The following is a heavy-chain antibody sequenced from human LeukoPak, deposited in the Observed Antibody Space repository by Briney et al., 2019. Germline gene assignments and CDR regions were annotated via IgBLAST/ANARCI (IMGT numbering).Heavy chain of an antibody. CDR2: INRDGSST. Sequence: GGSLRLSCAASGFTFISYWMHWVRQAPGKGLVWVSRINRDGSSTDYADSVKGRFTISRDNAKNTLYLQMNSLRGEDTAVYFCARDAPGNTALDYWGQGTLVTVS. V-gene: IGHV3-74*01. D-gene: IGHD5-18*01. CDR3: ARDAPGNTALDY. CDR1: GFTFISYW. J-gene: IGHJ4*02.